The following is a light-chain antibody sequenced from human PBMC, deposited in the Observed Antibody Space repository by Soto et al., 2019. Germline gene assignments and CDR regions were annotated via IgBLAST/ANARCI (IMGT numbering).Light chain of an antibody. CDR2: DAS. V-gene: IGKV3-20*01. CDR1: QSVSSSQ. CDR3: QHYGNSLMT. J-gene: IGKJ5*01. Sequence: EIGLTQSPGTLSLSPGERATLSCRASQSVSSSQLAWYQQKPGQAPRLLIYDASSRAAGIPDRFSGSGSGTHFTLTISRLEPEDFALYYCQHYGNSLMTFGQGTRLEI.